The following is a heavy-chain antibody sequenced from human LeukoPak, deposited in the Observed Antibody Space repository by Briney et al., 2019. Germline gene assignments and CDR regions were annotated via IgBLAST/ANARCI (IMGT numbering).Heavy chain of an antibody. D-gene: IGHD6-6*01. Sequence: GGSLRLSFTASGFAFRNYWMSWVRRAPGKGLECVAYIKEDGNDKNYVDSVKGRFTISRDNAKSSLYLQMNSLRVEDTAVYYCVRGTRSNSFWGQGTPVTVSS. V-gene: IGHV3-7*01. CDR2: IKEDGNDK. J-gene: IGHJ4*02. CDR1: GFAFRNYW. CDR3: VRGTRSNSF.